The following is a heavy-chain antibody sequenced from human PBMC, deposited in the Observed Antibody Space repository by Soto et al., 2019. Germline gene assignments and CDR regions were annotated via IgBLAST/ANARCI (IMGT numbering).Heavy chain of an antibody. CDR1: GGSISSGDYY. D-gene: IGHD3-10*01. CDR3: ARAGHYYGSGSYYLGNWFDP. Sequence: SETLSLTCTVSGGSISSGDYYWSWIRQPPGKGLEWIGYIYYSGGTYYNPSLKSRVTISVDTSKNQFSLKLSSVTAADTAVYYCARAGHYYGSGSYYLGNWFDPWGQGTLVTVSS. J-gene: IGHJ5*02. CDR2: IYYSGGT. V-gene: IGHV4-30-4*01.